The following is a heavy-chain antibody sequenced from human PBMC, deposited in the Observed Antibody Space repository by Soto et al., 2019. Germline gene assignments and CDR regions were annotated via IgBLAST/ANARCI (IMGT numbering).Heavy chain of an antibody. D-gene: IGHD2-2*01. CDR2: ISGGDFRT. Sequence: EVQLLESGGGLVQPGGSLRLSCAASGFTFSTFAMSWVRQAPGKGLEWVTTISGGDFRTYYADAVRGRFTISRDHSRNTLFLQMDSLRVEDTALYCWARGTGGSSSTLFDYWSQGTRVTVSS. CDR3: ARGTGGSSSTLFDY. J-gene: IGHJ4*02. CDR1: GFTFSTFA. V-gene: IGHV3-23*01.